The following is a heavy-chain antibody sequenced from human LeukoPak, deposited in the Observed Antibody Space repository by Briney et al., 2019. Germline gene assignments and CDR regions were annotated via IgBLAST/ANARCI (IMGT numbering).Heavy chain of an antibody. Sequence: GASVKVSCKASGYTFTGYYMHWVRQAPGQGLEWMGWINPNSGGTDYAQKFQGRVTMTRDTSISTAYMELRSLRSDDTAVYYCARVEAAAGFDAFDIWGQGTMVTVSS. J-gene: IGHJ3*02. CDR1: GYTFTGYY. D-gene: IGHD6-13*01. CDR3: ARVEAAAGFDAFDI. CDR2: INPNSGGT. V-gene: IGHV1-2*02.